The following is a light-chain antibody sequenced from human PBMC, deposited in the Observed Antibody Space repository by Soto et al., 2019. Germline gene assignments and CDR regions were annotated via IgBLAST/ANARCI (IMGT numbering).Light chain of an antibody. CDR3: AAWDDSLNGWV. J-gene: IGLJ3*02. CDR2: TNS. CDR1: TSNIGSNT. Sequence: QSVLTQPPSASGTPGQRVTISCSGSTSNIGSNTVHWYQQLPGTAPKLLIYTNSQRPSGVPDRFSGSTSCTSASLAISGLQSEDEADYYCAAWDDSLNGWVFGGGTKVTVL. V-gene: IGLV1-44*01.